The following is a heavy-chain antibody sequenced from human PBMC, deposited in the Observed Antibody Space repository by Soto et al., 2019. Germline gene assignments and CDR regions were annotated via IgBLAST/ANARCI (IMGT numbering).Heavy chain of an antibody. CDR1: GGSFSGYY. D-gene: IGHD6-6*01. V-gene: IGHV4-34*01. Sequence: PSETLSLTCAVYGGSFSGYYWSWIRQPPGKGLEWIGEINHSGSTNYNPSLKSRVTISVDTSKNQFSLKLSSVTAADTAVYYCARGGRARPFDYWGQGTLVTVSS. J-gene: IGHJ4*02. CDR2: INHSGST. CDR3: ARGGRARPFDY.